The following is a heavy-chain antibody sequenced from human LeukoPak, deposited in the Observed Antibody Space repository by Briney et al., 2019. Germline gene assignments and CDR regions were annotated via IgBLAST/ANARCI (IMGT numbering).Heavy chain of an antibody. CDR1: GFTFTDYV. J-gene: IGHJ4*02. V-gene: IGHV3-30*01. CDR2: ISYGGNRN. CDR3: VRDFDGRNDYFDGVRFDY. D-gene: IGHD3-16*01. Sequence: PGGSLRLSYAAPGFTFTDYVMHGVRQAPGKGLENVARISYGGNRNYYADSVRGRFTISRDDYKNTLYLEMNNLRAEDTSVYYCVRDFDGRNDYFDGVRFDYWGLGTLVTVSS.